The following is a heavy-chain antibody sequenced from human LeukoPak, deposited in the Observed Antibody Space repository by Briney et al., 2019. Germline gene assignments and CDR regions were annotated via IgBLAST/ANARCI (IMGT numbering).Heavy chain of an antibody. V-gene: IGHV3-23*01. CDR2: ISGSGGST. Sequence: GGSLRLSCAASGFTFSSYAMSWVRQAPGKGLEWVSAISGSGGSTYYADSVKGRFTISRDNSKNTLYLQMNSLRAEDTAVYYCAKARGCSSTSCYKYFQHWGQGTLVTVSS. J-gene: IGHJ1*01. CDR3: AKARGCSSTSCYKYFQH. CDR1: GFTFSSYA. D-gene: IGHD2-2*01.